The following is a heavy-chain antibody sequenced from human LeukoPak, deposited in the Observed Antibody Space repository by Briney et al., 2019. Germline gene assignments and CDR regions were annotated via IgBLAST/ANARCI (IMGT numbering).Heavy chain of an antibody. CDR3: AKRASGWYPN. D-gene: IGHD6-19*01. CDR1: GFIFSDHY. CDR2: SRDKANSYST. J-gene: IGHJ4*02. V-gene: IGHV3-72*01. Sequence: GGSLRLSCGASGFIFSDHYMDWVRQAPGKGLEWVARSRDKANSYSTEYAASVRGRFTISRDDSSDSLYLHMNGLRAEDTAVYYCAKRASGWYPNWGQGTLVTVSS.